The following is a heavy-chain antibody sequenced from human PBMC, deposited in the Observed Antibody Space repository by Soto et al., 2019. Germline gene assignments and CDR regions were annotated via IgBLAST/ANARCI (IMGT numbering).Heavy chain of an antibody. CDR2: IYSGGST. J-gene: IGHJ3*01. CDR3: TSRIYYRNTVTFDV. CDR1: NFTVSTNY. V-gene: IGHV3-53*01. Sequence: QRGGSLRLSCAASNFTVSTNYLSWVRQAPGKGLEWVSVIYSGGSTSYADSVQGRFSVSRDKSKNTVSLQMNSLRAEDSAVYYCTSRIYYRNTVTFDVWGQGTMVTVSS. D-gene: IGHD3-10*01.